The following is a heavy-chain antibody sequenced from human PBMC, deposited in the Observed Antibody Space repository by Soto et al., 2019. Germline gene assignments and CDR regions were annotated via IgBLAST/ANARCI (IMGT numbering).Heavy chain of an antibody. V-gene: IGHV4-39*01. CDR1: GGSISSSSYY. CDR2: IYYSGST. CDR3: ARLINGLWFGTGDAFDI. J-gene: IGHJ3*02. Sequence: SETLSLTCTVSGGSISSSSYYWGWIRQPPGKGLEWIGSIYYSGSTYYNPSLKSRVTISVDTSKNQFSLKLSSVTAADTAVYYCARLINGLWFGTGDAFDIWGQGTMVTVSS. D-gene: IGHD3-10*01.